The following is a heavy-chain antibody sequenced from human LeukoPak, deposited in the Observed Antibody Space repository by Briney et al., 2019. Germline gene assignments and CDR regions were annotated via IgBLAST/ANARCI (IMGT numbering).Heavy chain of an antibody. D-gene: IGHD3-22*01. CDR3: ARDSRITMIVLHPFDY. Sequence: PGRSLRLSCAASGFTFSSYGMHWVRQAPGKGLEWVAVIWYDGSHQYYADSVKGRFTISRDSSKNTLDLQMNSLRAEDTAVYYCARDSRITMIVLHPFDYWGQGTLVTVSS. V-gene: IGHV3-33*01. CDR2: IWYDGSHQ. J-gene: IGHJ4*02. CDR1: GFTFSSYG.